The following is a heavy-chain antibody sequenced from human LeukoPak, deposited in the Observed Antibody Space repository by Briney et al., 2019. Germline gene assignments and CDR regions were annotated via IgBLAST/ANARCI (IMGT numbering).Heavy chain of an antibody. Sequence: ASVKVSCKASGYTFTSYYKHWVRQAPGQGLEWMGIINPSGGSTSYAQNFQGRITMTRDTSTSTVYMELNSLRSEDTAVYYCARDGGVSPTTVVTHLDYWGQGTLVTVSS. CDR1: GYTFTSYY. V-gene: IGHV1-46*01. D-gene: IGHD4-23*01. CDR2: INPSGGST. CDR3: ARDGGVSPTTVVTHLDY. J-gene: IGHJ4*02.